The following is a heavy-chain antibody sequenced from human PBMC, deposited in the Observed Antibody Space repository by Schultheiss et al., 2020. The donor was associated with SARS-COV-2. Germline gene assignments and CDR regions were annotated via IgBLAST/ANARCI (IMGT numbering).Heavy chain of an antibody. CDR1: GGTFSSYA. Sequence: SVKVSCKASGGTFSSYAISWVRQAPGQGLEWMGGIIPIFGTANYAQKFQGRVTITADESTSTAYMELSSLRSEDTAVYYCAREKRAYYDFWSGQGQFDYWGQGTLVTVSS. J-gene: IGHJ4*02. CDR3: AREKRAYYDFWSGQGQFDY. V-gene: IGHV1-69*13. D-gene: IGHD3-3*01. CDR2: IIPIFGTA.